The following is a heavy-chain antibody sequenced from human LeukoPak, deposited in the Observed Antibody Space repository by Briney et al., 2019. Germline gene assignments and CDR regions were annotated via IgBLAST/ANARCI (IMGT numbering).Heavy chain of an antibody. Sequence: GGSLRLSCEASGFTFHDYAMHWVRQAPGKGLEWVSSISWNSGSIGYADSVKGRFTISRDNAKNSLYLQVNSLRAEDTALYYCAKYSNYYDSSGYLDYWGQGTLVTVSS. V-gene: IGHV3-9*01. CDR1: GFTFHDYA. J-gene: IGHJ4*02. D-gene: IGHD3-22*01. CDR3: AKYSNYYDSSGYLDY. CDR2: ISWNSGSI.